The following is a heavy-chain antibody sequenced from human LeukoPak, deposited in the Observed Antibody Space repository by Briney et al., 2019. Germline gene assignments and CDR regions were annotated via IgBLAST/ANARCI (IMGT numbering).Heavy chain of an antibody. CDR1: GYTFTSYG. D-gene: IGHD3-22*01. CDR2: ISAYNGNT. CDR3: ARDRQGYYDSSRRCYYYYYMDV. V-gene: IGHV1-18*01. Sequence: ASVKVSCKASGYTFTSYGISWVRQAPGQGLEWMGWISAYNGNTNYAQKLQGRVTMTTDTSTSTAYMELRSLRSDDTAVYYCARDRQGYYDSSRRCYYYYYMDVWGKGTTVTVSS. J-gene: IGHJ6*03.